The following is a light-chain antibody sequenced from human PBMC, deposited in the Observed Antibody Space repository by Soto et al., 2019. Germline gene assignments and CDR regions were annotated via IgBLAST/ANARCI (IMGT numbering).Light chain of an antibody. CDR3: LQYKGYPFT. CDR1: QSISTW. Sequence: DIQMTQSPSTLSASVGDRVTITCRASQSISTWLAWYQQEPGKAPKRLIYAASSLQSGVPSRFSGSGSGTEFTLTINSLQPEDFATYYCLQYKGYPFTFGQGTRLEIK. V-gene: IGKV1-5*01. CDR2: AAS. J-gene: IGKJ5*01.